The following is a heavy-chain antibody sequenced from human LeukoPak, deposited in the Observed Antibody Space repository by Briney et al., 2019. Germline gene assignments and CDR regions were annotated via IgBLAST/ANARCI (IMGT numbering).Heavy chain of an antibody. CDR1: GYTFTSYG. J-gene: IGHJ6*02. V-gene: IGHV1-18*01. CDR2: ISAYNGNT. D-gene: IGHD2-2*02. Sequence: GASVKVSCKASGYTFTSYGSSWVRQAPGQGLEWMGWISAYNGNTNYAQKLQGRVTTTTDTSTSTAYMELRSLRSDDTAVYYCARIYCSSTSCYIGAYYYYGMDVWGQGTTVTVSS. CDR3: ARIYCSSTSCYIGAYYYYGMDV.